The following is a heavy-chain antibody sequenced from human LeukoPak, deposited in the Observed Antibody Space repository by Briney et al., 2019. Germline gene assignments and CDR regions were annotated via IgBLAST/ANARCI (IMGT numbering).Heavy chain of an antibody. Sequence: GASVKVSCKASGYTFTSYGISWVRQAPGQGLEWMGWISAYNGNTNYAQMLQGRVTMTTDTSTSTAYMELRSLRSDDTAVYYCARDPAGVSGVLMVYATYYYYGMDVWGQGTTVTVSS. CDR2: ISAYNGNT. V-gene: IGHV1-18*01. CDR3: ARDPAGVSGVLMVYATYYYYGMDV. CDR1: GYTFTSYG. J-gene: IGHJ6*02. D-gene: IGHD2-8*01.